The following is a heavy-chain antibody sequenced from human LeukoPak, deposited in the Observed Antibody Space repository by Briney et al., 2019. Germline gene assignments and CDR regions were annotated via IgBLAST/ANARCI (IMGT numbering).Heavy chain of an antibody. J-gene: IGHJ4*02. CDR3: AGFYEGYYDSSGSPGLFDY. CDR1: GYTFTSYY. Sequence: ASVKVSCKASGYTFTSYYMHWVRQAPGQGLEWMGIINPSGGSTSYAQKFQGRVTMTRDMSTSTVYMELSSLRSEDTAVYYCAGFYEGYYDSSGSPGLFDYWGQGTLVTVSS. V-gene: IGHV1-46*01. D-gene: IGHD3-22*01. CDR2: INPSGGST.